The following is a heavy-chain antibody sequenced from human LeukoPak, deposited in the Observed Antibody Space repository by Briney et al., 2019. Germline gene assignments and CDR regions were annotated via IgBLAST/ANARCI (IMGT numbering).Heavy chain of an antibody. Sequence: GGSLRLSCAGSGFIFNNHAMHRVRQPPGKGLEWVSGISWNSGSIDYADSVKGRFTISRDNAKNSLYLQMNSLRVEDTAFYYCAKDNRRHYTSGPNPDSLHWGQGALVTVSS. CDR2: ISWNSGSI. CDR1: GFIFNNHA. J-gene: IGHJ4*02. V-gene: IGHV3-9*01. D-gene: IGHD6-19*01. CDR3: AKDNRRHYTSGPNPDSLH.